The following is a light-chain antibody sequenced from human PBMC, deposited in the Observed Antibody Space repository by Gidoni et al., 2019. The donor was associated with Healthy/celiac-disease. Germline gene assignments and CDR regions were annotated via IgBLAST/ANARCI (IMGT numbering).Light chain of an antibody. J-gene: IGLJ2*01. CDR2: QDS. CDR1: KLGDKY. Sequence: SSELTQPPSVSVPPGQTASITCSGDKLGDKYACCYQQKPGQSPVLVIYQDSKRPSGIPERFSGSNSGNTATLTISGTQAMDEADYYCQAWDSSTVVFGGGTKLTVL. V-gene: IGLV3-1*01. CDR3: QAWDSSTVV.